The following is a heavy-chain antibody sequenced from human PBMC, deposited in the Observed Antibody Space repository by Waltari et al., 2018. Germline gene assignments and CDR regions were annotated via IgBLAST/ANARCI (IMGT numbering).Heavy chain of an antibody. V-gene: IGHV4-39*01. J-gene: IGHJ4*02. CDR3: AGTDLHTKIAFDS. Sequence: QVRLRESGPGLVKPSETLSLTCAVSGASVASAAHYWGWIRQSPERGLEWIGTRYFTGTTHYKPSLRSRATISADTSRDQFSLRVNSVTAADTAVYYCAGTDLHTKIAFDSWGQGTQVTVSA. CDR1: GASVASAAHY. D-gene: IGHD2-21*01. CDR2: RYFTGTT.